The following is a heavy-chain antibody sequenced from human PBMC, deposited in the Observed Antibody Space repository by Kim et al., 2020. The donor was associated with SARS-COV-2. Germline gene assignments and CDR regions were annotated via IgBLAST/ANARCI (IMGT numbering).Heavy chain of an antibody. D-gene: IGHD5-18*01. Sequence: NYAQAFQGRVTITKDTSIRSAYMDLSILKSDATAVYYCATYGYKTPFDYWGQGTLVTVSS. V-gene: IGHV1-2*02. CDR3: ATYGYKTPFDY. J-gene: IGHJ4*02.